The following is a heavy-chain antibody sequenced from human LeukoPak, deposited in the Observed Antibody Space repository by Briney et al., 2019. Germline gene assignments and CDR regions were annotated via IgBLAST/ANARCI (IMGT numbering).Heavy chain of an antibody. Sequence: SETLSLTCTVSGGSISSSSYYWGWIRQPPGKGLEWIGSIYYSGSTYYNPSLKSRVTISVDTSKNQFSLKLSSVTAADTAVYYCARHASDYYDSSGYFVPPAFYIWGQGTMVTVSS. J-gene: IGHJ3*02. D-gene: IGHD3-22*01. CDR2: IYYSGST. V-gene: IGHV4-39*01. CDR3: ARHASDYYDSSGYFVPPAFYI. CDR1: GGSISSSSYY.